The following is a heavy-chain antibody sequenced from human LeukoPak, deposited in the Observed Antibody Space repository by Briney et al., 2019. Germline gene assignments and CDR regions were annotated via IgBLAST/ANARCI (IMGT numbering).Heavy chain of an antibody. Sequence: PGGSLRLSCAASGFTFSSYAMTWVRQAPGKGLEWVSSISGTGGSTFYADSVKGRFTISRHDSKNTLYLQMNSLRAEDTAVYYCARELMHTGGYRTSDYWGQGTQVTVSS. J-gene: IGHJ4*02. D-gene: IGHD5-12*01. CDR3: ARELMHTGGYRTSDY. CDR2: ISGTGGST. CDR1: GFTFSSYA. V-gene: IGHV3-23*01.